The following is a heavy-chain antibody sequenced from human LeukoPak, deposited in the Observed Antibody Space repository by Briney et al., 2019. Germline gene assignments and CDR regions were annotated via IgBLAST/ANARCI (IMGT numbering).Heavy chain of an antibody. CDR2: INHSGST. J-gene: IGHJ6*03. Sequence: SETLSLTCTVSGGSISSSSYYWSWIRQPTGKGLEWIGEINHSGSTNYNPSLKSRVTISVDTSKNQFSLKLSSVTAADTAVYYCARGLAATGFYYYYYYMDVWGKGTTVTVSS. D-gene: IGHD6-13*01. CDR3: ARGLAATGFYYYYYYMDV. V-gene: IGHV4-39*07. CDR1: GGSISSSSYY.